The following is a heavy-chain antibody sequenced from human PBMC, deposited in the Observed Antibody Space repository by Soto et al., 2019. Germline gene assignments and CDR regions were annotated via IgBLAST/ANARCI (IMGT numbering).Heavy chain of an antibody. J-gene: IGHJ4*02. V-gene: IGHV3-33*01. CDR3: ARGYHPPFYDYVWGSYRPDYYFDY. CDR2: IWYDGSNK. D-gene: IGHD3-16*02. CDR1: GFTFSSYG. Sequence: PGGSLRLSCAASGFTFSSYGMHWVRQAPGKGLEGVAVIWYDGSNKYYADSVKGRFTISRDNAKNTLYLQMNSLRAEDTAVYYCARGYHPPFYDYVWGSYRPDYYFDYWGQGTLVTVSS.